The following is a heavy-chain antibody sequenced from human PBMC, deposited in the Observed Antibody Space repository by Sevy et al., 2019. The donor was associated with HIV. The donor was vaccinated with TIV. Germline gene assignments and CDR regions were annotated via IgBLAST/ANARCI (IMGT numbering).Heavy chain of an antibody. D-gene: IGHD4-17*01. J-gene: IGHJ3*02. Sequence: GGSLRLSCATSEFTFSSYSMNWVRQAPGNGLEWVSFISGGGTYIYYADSVKGRFTISRDNAKNSLSLQMNSMRAEDTAVYYCARGTHDYGDYDRDAFDIWGQGTMVTVSS. CDR2: ISGGGTYI. CDR3: ARGTHDYGDYDRDAFDI. CDR1: EFTFSSYS. V-gene: IGHV3-21*01.